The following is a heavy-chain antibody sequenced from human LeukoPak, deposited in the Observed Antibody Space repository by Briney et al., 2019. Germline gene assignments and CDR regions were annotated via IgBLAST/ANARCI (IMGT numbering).Heavy chain of an antibody. J-gene: IGHJ4*02. CDR3: ARGEVGATHCIFDY. CDR2: ISAASWGI. Sequence: TGGSLRLSCAASGFTFSTYSMTWVRQAPGKGLEWISHISAASWGIKYADSVKGRFTISRDNAKNSLYLQMNSLRAEDTAVYYCARGEVGATHCIFDYWGQGTLVTVSS. D-gene: IGHD1-26*01. V-gene: IGHV3-48*01. CDR1: GFTFSTYS.